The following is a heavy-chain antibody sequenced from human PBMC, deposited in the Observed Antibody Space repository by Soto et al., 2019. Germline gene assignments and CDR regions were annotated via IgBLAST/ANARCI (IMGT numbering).Heavy chain of an antibody. V-gene: IGHV4-59*01. CDR1: GGSISSYY. Sequence: PSETLSLTCTVSGGSISSYYWSWIRQPPGKGLEWIGYIYYSGSINYNPSLKSRVTISVDTSKNQFSLKLSSVTAADTAVYYCARVMFYYGSGSYSVDVWGQGTTVTVSS. J-gene: IGHJ6*02. CDR3: ARVMFYYGSGSYSVDV. CDR2: IYYSGSI. D-gene: IGHD3-10*01.